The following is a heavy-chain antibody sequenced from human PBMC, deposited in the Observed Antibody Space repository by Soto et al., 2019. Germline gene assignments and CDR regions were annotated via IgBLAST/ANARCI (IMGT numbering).Heavy chain of an antibody. CDR3: ASLVDSSGWYPFDY. Sequence: QLQLQESGPGLVKPSETLSLTCTVSGGSISSSSYYWGWIRQPPGKGLEWIGSIYYSGSTYYNPSLKSRVTISVDTSKNQFALKLSSVTAADTAVYYWASLVDSSGWYPFDYWGQGTLVTVSS. CDR2: IYYSGST. J-gene: IGHJ4*02. CDR1: GGSISSSSYY. V-gene: IGHV4-39*01. D-gene: IGHD6-19*01.